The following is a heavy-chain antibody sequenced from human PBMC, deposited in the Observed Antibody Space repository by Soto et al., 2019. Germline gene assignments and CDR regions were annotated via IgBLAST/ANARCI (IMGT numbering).Heavy chain of an antibody. V-gene: IGHV1-18*01. J-gene: IGHJ4*02. Sequence: ASVKVSCKASGYTCTIYGISCVRQAPVQGLDGMGCISAYNGNTNYAQKLQGRVTMTTDTSTSTAYMELRSLRSDDTAVYYCAIDRAQYDFCSGYYFDYWGQGTRVTVSS. D-gene: IGHD3-3*01. CDR3: AIDRAQYDFCSGYYFDY. CDR1: GYTCTIYG. CDR2: ISAYNGNT.